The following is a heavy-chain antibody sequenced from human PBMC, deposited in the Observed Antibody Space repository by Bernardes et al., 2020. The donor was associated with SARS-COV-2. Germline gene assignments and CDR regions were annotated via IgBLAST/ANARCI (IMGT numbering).Heavy chain of an antibody. Sequence: GSLRLSCVASRFTVSSTYMNWVRQAPGKGLEWVSVIYSGGTTYYADSVKGRFTISRDNSKNTLYLHMNSLRAEDTAMYYCATNWELGGWGQGTLVTVSS. D-gene: IGHD1-26*01. CDR1: RFTVSSTY. CDR2: IYSGGTT. J-gene: IGHJ4*02. CDR3: ATNWELGG. V-gene: IGHV3-66*01.